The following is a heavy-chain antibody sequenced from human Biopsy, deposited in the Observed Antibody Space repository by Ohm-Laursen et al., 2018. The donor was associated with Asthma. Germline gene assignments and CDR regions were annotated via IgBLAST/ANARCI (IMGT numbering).Heavy chain of an antibody. CDR2: IDSRSFST. CDR1: VVTFSDHY. Sequence: SLSLSCAATVVTFSDHYMSHLRPAPGKGLEWVPFIDSRSFSTTYADSVKGRFTISRDNAKNSLYLQMDSLRAEDTGTYYCATVYDSRRPVAFDVWGQGTFVTVSS. CDR3: ATVYDSRRPVAFDV. D-gene: IGHD3-22*01. V-gene: IGHV3-11*06. J-gene: IGHJ3*01.